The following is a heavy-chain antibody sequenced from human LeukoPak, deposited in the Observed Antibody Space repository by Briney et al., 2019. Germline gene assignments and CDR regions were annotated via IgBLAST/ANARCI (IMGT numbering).Heavy chain of an antibody. Sequence: ASVKVSCKASGCTFTGYYMHWVRQAPGQGLEWMGRINPNSGGTNYAQKFQGRVTMTRDTSISTAYMELSRLRSDDTAVYYCARGEAAISYYYYYMDVWGKGTTVTVSS. CDR2: INPNSGGT. J-gene: IGHJ6*03. D-gene: IGHD5-18*01. V-gene: IGHV1-2*06. CDR1: GCTFTGYY. CDR3: ARGEAAISYYYYYMDV.